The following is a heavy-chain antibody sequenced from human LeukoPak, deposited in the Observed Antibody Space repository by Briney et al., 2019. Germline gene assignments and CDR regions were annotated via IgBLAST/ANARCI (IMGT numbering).Heavy chain of an antibody. Sequence: GGSLRLSCAASGFTVSSNYMSWVRQAPGKGLEWVSVIYSGDSIYYADSVKGRFTISRDNSKNTLYLQMHSLRAEDTAVYYCARDRQNKDFWSGGDYWGQGTLVTVSS. D-gene: IGHD3-3*01. V-gene: IGHV3-66*01. CDR2: IYSGDSI. J-gene: IGHJ4*02. CDR3: ARDRQNKDFWSGGDY. CDR1: GFTVSSNY.